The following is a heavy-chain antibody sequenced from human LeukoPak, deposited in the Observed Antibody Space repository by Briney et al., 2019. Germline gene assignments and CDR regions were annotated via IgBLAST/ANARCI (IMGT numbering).Heavy chain of an antibody. Sequence: GASVKVSCKASGYTFTSYDINWVRQAPGQGLEWMGWMNPNSGNTGYAQKFQGRVTMTRNTSISTAYMELSSLRSEDTAVYYCARALTYCSSTSCYGDAFDTWGQGTMVTVSS. V-gene: IGHV1-8*01. J-gene: IGHJ3*02. CDR1: GYTFTSYD. D-gene: IGHD2-2*01. CDR3: ARALTYCSSTSCYGDAFDT. CDR2: MNPNSGNT.